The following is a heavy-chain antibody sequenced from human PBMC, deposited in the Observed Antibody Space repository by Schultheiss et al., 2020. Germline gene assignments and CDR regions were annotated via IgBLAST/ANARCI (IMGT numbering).Heavy chain of an antibody. CDR2: ISYDGSNK. J-gene: IGHJ6*02. V-gene: IGHV3-30*03. CDR1: GFTFSSYG. CDR3: ARVQRPVRGVTYYYYYGMDV. D-gene: IGHD3-10*01. Sequence: GGSLTLSCAASGFTFSSYGMHWVRQAPGKGLEWVALISYDGSNKYYADSVKGRFTISRDNAKNSLYLQMNSLRAEDTAVYYCARVQRPVRGVTYYYYYGMDVWGQGTTVTVSS.